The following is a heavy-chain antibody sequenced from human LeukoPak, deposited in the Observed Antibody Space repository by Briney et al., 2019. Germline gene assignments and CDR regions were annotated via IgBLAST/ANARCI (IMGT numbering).Heavy chain of an antibody. CDR1: GGSISSYY. D-gene: IGHD6-6*01. Sequence: SETLSLTCTVSGGSISSYYWSWIRQPPGKGLEWIGYIYYSGGTNYNPSLKSRVTISVDTSKNQFSLKLSSVTAADTAVYYCARGRSIAARTAFDYWGQGTLVTVSS. CDR2: IYYSGGT. CDR3: ARGRSIAARTAFDY. V-gene: IGHV4-59*01. J-gene: IGHJ4*02.